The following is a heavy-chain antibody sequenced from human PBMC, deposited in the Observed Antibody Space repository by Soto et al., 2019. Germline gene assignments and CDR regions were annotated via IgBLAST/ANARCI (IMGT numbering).Heavy chain of an antibody. J-gene: IGHJ4*02. D-gene: IGHD2-15*01. CDR1: GGSISSYY. V-gene: IGHV4-59*01. Sequence: SETLSLTCTVSGGSISSYYWSWIRQPPGKGLEWIGYIYYSGSTNYNPSLKSRVTVSVETSKNHFSLRLSSVTAADTAVYYCARGMDDYCSGDSCYGGIDYWGQGTLVTVSS. CDR3: ARGMDDYCSGDSCYGGIDY. CDR2: IYYSGST.